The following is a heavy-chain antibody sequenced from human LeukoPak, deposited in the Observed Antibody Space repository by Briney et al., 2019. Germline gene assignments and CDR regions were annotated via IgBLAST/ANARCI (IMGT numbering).Heavy chain of an antibody. V-gene: IGHV4-31*03. CDR2: IYYSGST. CDR3: ARSISIAVASYFDF. D-gene: IGHD6-19*01. Sequence: SETLSLTCTVSGGSISSSSYYWGWIRQPPGKGLEWIGYIYYSGSTYYNPSLKSRVAISVDTSENQFSLKLSSVTAADTAVYYCARSISIAVASYFDFWGQGTLVTVSS. J-gene: IGHJ4*02. CDR1: GGSISSSSYY.